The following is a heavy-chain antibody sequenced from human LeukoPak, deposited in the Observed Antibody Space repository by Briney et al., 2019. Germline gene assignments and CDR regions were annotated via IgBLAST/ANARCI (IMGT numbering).Heavy chain of an antibody. CDR3: ARLRLADLYRFDP. J-gene: IGHJ5*02. CDR1: GGSISSGGYY. Sequence: PSQTLSLTCAVSGGSISSGGYYWSCIRQHPGKGLEWIGYIYYSGSTYYNPSLKSRVTISVDTSKNQFSLKLSSVTAADTAVYYCARLRLADLYRFDPWGQGTLVTVSS. D-gene: IGHD2-21*01. CDR2: IYYSGST. V-gene: IGHV4-31*11.